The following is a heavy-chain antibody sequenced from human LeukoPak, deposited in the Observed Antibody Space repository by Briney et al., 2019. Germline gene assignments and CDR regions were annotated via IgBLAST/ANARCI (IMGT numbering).Heavy chain of an antibody. CDR2: ISAYNGNT. J-gene: IGHJ4*02. V-gene: IGHV1-18*01. CDR3: ARGDYYGSGSYYTFDY. Sequence: ASVKVSCKASGYTFTSYGISWVRQAPGQGLEWMGWISAYNGNTNYAQKLQGRVTMTTDTSTNTAYMELRSLRSDDTAVYYCARGDYYGSGSYYTFDYWAQGTLVTVSS. D-gene: IGHD3-10*01. CDR1: GYTFTSYG.